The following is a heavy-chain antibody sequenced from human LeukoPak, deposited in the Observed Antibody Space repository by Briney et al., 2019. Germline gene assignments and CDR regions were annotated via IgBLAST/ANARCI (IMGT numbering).Heavy chain of an antibody. CDR3: ARDSNGLSSTSWYNYYGMDV. CDR1: GGSVNSGSYY. V-gene: IGHV4-61*01. Sequence: SETLSLTCTVSGGSVNSGSYYWSWIRQPPGKGLEWIGYIYYSGSTNYNPSLKSRVTISVDTSKNQFSLKLSSVTAADTAVYFCARDSNGLSSTSWYNYYGMDVWGQGTTVTVSS. CDR2: IYYSGST. J-gene: IGHJ6*02. D-gene: IGHD6-13*01.